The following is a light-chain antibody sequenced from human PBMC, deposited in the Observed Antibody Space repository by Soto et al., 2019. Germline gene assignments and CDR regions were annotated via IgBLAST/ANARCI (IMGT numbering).Light chain of an antibody. V-gene: IGKV3-20*01. CDR3: QHYRTS. Sequence: EIVLTQSPGTLSLSPGERATLSCRASQSVSSSYLAWYQQKPGQAPRQLIYGASSRAPGIPDRFSGSGSGTDFTLTITRLEPEDFAVYYCQHYRTSFDGGTRVEIK. CDR2: GAS. CDR1: QSVSSSY. J-gene: IGKJ4*01.